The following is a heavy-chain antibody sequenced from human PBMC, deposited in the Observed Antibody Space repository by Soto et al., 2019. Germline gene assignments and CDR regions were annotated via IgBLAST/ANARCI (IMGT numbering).Heavy chain of an antibody. Sequence: SVKVSCKASGGTFSSYAISWVRQAPGQGLEWMGGIIPIFGTANYAQKFQGRVTITADESTSTAYMELSSLRSEDTAVYYCARGREFRDYDILTGYQKLAFDYWGQGTLVTVSS. D-gene: IGHD3-9*01. V-gene: IGHV1-69*13. CDR1: GGTFSSYA. J-gene: IGHJ4*02. CDR2: IIPIFGTA. CDR3: ARGREFRDYDILTGYQKLAFDY.